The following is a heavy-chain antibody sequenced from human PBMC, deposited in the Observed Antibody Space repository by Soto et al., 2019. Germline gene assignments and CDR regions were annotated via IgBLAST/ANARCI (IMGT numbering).Heavy chain of an antibody. CDR2: IYRDEDK. D-gene: IGHD3-3*01. CDR3: AHRVLRAVFGLVTTTAIYFDF. J-gene: IGHJ4*02. V-gene: IGHV2-5*02. CDR1: GFSLTTSGVG. Sequence: QITLNESGPTVVKPTETLTLTCTFSGFSLTTSGVGVGWVRQSPGKAPEGLAFIYRDEDKRYSTSLKSRLTITKDTSKNQVVLTMANVDPADTATYYCAHRVLRAVFGLVTTTAIYFDFWGQGTPVVVSS.